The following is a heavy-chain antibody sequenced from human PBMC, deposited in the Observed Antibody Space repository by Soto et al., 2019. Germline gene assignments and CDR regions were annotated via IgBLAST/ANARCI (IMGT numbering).Heavy chain of an antibody. CDR2: MNPNSGNT. V-gene: IGHV1-8*01. CDR3: ARILITIFGVVIMRGPFDY. D-gene: IGHD3-3*01. Sequence: ASVKVSCKASGYTFTSYDINWVRQATGQGLEWMGWMNPNSGNTGYAQKFQGRVTMTRNTSISTAYMELSSLRSEDTAVYYCARILITIFGVVIMRGPFDYWGQGTLVTVSS. CDR1: GYTFTSYD. J-gene: IGHJ4*02.